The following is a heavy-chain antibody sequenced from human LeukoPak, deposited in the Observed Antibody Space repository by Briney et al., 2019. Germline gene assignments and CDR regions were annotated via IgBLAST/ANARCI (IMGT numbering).Heavy chain of an antibody. D-gene: IGHD6-13*01. CDR1: GFTFSSYS. J-gene: IGHJ3*02. CDR3: ARAQQLVNHDAFDI. Sequence: GGSLRLSCAASGFTFSSYSMNWVRQAPGKGLEWVSYISSSSSTIYYADSVKGRFTISRDNAKNSLYLQMNSLRAEDTAVYYCARAQQLVNHDAFDIWGQGTMVTVSS. V-gene: IGHV3-48*04. CDR2: ISSSSSTI.